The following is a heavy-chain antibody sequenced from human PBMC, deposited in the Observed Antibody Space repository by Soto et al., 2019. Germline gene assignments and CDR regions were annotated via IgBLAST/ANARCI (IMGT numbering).Heavy chain of an antibody. CDR1: GGSISSSSYY. J-gene: IGHJ6*02. D-gene: IGHD3-10*01. CDR2: IYYSGST. V-gene: IGHV4-39*01. CDR3: ARMVRGVKRYYYYGMDV. Sequence: PSETLSLTCTVSGGSISSSSYYWGWIRQPPGKGLEWIGSIYYSGSTYYNPSLKSRVTISVDTSKNQFSLKLSSVTAADTAVYYCARMVRGVKRYYYYGMDVWGQGTTVT.